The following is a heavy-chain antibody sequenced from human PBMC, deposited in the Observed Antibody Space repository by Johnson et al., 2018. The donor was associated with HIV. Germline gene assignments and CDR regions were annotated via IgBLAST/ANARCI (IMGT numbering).Heavy chain of an antibody. J-gene: IGHJ3*02. V-gene: IGHV3-30*04. CDR1: GFTFSDYA. CDR2: ISYDGSNK. Sequence: QVQLVESGGGVVQPGRSLRLSCAASGFTFSDYAMHWVRQAPGKGLEWVAVISYDGSNKYYADSVKGRFTISRDNSKNTLYLQMNSLRAEDTAVYFCARAINDAFDIWGQGTMVTVSP. CDR3: ARAINDAFDI.